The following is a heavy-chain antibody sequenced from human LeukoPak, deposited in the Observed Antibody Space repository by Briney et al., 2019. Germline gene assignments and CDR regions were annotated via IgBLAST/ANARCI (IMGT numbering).Heavy chain of an antibody. Sequence: GGSLRLSCAASEFTFSSYAMQWVRQAPGKGLEWVSGITVSGRTTYYTNSVKGRFTISRDNSKNTLYLQMNSLRAEDTAVYYCAKYLTAMGPPYALDVGGQGTTVTVSS. D-gene: IGHD1-14*01. CDR3: AKYLTAMGPPYALDV. V-gene: IGHV3-23*01. J-gene: IGHJ6*02. CDR1: EFTFSSYA. CDR2: ITVSGRTT.